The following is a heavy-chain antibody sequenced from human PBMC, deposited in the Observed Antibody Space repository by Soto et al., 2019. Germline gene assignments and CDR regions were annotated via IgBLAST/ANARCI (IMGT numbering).Heavy chain of an antibody. Sequence: QVQLVESGGGLVRPGGSLRLSCAASGFTFSDYYMSWIRQVPGKGLEWISYISGSGTTIYYADSVKGRFTISRDNAKKSLYLQMNSLRAEDTAVYYCAREVTVFGVIIPTPMDVWGQGTTVTVSS. J-gene: IGHJ6*02. V-gene: IGHV3-11*04. CDR1: GFTFSDYY. D-gene: IGHD3-3*01. CDR3: AREVTVFGVIIPTPMDV. CDR2: ISGSGTTI.